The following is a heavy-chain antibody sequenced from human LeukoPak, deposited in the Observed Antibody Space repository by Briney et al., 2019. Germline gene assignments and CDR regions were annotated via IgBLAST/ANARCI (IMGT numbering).Heavy chain of an antibody. J-gene: IGHJ3*01. CDR1: GFSLSGGGVG. CDR2: IYSNDEK. CDR3: GHRLGTKGAFDV. D-gene: IGHD1-14*01. V-gene: IGHV2-5*01. Sequence: GPTLVNPTQTLTLTWTFSGFSLSGGGVGVGWIRRPPVKALEWLAHIYSNDEKRYSPSLKSRLTITKDTSKNQVVLTMTNMDPVETATYSCGHRLGTKGAFDVWAQGTMVTVSS.